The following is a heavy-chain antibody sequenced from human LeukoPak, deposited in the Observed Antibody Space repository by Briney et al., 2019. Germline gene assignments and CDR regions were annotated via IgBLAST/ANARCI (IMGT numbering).Heavy chain of an antibody. D-gene: IGHD3-16*01. CDR3: AKDLIYFDY. CDR2: ISGSGGST. V-gene: IGHV3-23*01. Sequence: GGSLRLSCAASGFTHSSYAMSWVRQAPGQGLEWVSAISGSGGSTYYADSVKGRFNISRDNSKNTLYLQMNSLRAEDTAVYFCAKDLIYFDYWGQGTLVTVSS. CDR1: GFTHSSYA. J-gene: IGHJ4*02.